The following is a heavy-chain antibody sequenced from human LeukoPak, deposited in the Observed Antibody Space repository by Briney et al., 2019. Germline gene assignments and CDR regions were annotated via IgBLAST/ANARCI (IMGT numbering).Heavy chain of an antibody. J-gene: IGHJ4*02. V-gene: IGHV3-7*01. CDR2: IKKDGSDK. CDR1: GFTFSSSW. D-gene: IGHD3-22*01. CDR3: TRGGGNDYDTSGYYYLAAY. Sequence: PGGSLRLSCAASGFTFSSSWMTWVRQAPGKGLEWVANIKKDGSDKNYVDSVKGRFTISRDNAKNSLFLQMNSLRAEDTAVYYCTRGGGNDYDTSGYYYLAAYWGQGTLVTVSS.